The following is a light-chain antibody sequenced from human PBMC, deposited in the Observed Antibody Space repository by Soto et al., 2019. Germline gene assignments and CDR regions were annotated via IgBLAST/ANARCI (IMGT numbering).Light chain of an antibody. CDR2: EVS. CDR3: THQSQRPRD. V-gene: IGKV2-29*03. CDR1: QSLLYITGETC. J-gene: IGKJ5*01. Sequence: ISCKSSQSLLYITGETCLFWYLQKPGQSPQLLIYEVSTRVSGVSDRFCGSGAGADITLKTSLLASHDDRTYDCTHQSQRPRDFAQGTRLEIK.